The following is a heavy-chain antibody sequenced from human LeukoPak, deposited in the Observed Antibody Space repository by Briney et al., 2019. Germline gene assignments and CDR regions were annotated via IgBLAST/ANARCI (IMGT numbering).Heavy chain of an antibody. Sequence: SVKVSCKASGGNFNNYAVNWVQQAPGQGLQWMGRIIPALDRANYAHNFQGRLTITADKSTKTAYMELSSLRSEDTGLYFCARRTDAVDDAFDIWGQGTMLTVSS. CDR3: ARRTDAVDDAFDI. J-gene: IGHJ3*02. D-gene: IGHD3/OR15-3a*01. CDR1: GGNFNNYA. CDR2: IIPALDRA. V-gene: IGHV1-69*04.